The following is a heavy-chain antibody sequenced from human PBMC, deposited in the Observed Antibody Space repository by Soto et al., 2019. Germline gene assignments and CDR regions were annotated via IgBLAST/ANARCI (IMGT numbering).Heavy chain of an antibody. CDR2: IYYSGST. CDR3: ARADYDFWSGYYTHFDY. V-gene: IGHV4-61*01. J-gene: IGHJ4*02. CDR1: GGSVSSGSYY. D-gene: IGHD3-3*01. Sequence: QVQLQESGPGLVKPSETLSLTCTVSGGSVSSGSYYWSWIRQPPGKGLEWIGYIYYSGSTNYNPSLTGRVTISVDTSKNQFSLKLSSVTAADTAVYYCARADYDFWSGYYTHFDYWGQGTLVTVSS.